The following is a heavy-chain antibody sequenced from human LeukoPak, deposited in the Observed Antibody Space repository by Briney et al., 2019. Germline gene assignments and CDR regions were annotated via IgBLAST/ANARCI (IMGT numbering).Heavy chain of an antibody. Sequence: GGSLRLSCAASGFTFNTYSMNWVRQAPGKGLEWVSSISSSSSYIYYADSVKGRFTISRDNAKNSLYLQMNSLRAEDTAVYYCARHVGAYIDYWGQGTLVTVPS. D-gene: IGHD3-16*01. CDR1: GFTFNTYS. J-gene: IGHJ4*02. CDR3: ARHVGAYIDY. CDR2: ISSSSSYI. V-gene: IGHV3-21*04.